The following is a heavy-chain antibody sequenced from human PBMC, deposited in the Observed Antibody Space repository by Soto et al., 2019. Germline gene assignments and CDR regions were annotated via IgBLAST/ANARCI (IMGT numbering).Heavy chain of an antibody. J-gene: IGHJ6*01. V-gene: IGHV3-33*01. D-gene: IGHD6-13*01. CDR1: GFTFSTYG. Sequence: LRLSCAASGFTFSTYGIHGVRQAPGKGLEWVAVIWYDGSKIYYADSVKGRFTISRDNSKSTLYLQMNSLRAEDTAVYYCARPLEQHQLGFGMDVWGQGSPVTVSS. CDR2: IWYDGSKI. CDR3: ARPLEQHQLGFGMDV.